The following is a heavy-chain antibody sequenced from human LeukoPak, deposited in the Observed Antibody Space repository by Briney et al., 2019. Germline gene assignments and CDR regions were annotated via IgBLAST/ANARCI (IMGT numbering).Heavy chain of an antibody. Sequence: GGSLRLSCAASGFTFTSSAVSWVRQAPGKGLEWVSAVSGSGSSTYYADSVKGRFTISRDNSENTLYLQMKSLRAEDSAVYYCAKGGGSLGAFDIWGQGTMVTVSS. J-gene: IGHJ3*02. V-gene: IGHV3-23*01. CDR3: AKGGGSLGAFDI. CDR2: VSGSGSST. D-gene: IGHD1-26*01. CDR1: GFTFTSSA.